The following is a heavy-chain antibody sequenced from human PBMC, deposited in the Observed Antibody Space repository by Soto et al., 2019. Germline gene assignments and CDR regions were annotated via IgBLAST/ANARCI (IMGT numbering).Heavy chain of an antibody. CDR3: AKDPIYDSSQPASGRGDY. V-gene: IGHV3-23*01. CDR2: ISGSGGST. D-gene: IGHD3-22*01. J-gene: IGHJ4*02. CDR1: GFTFSSYA. Sequence: PGGSLRLSCAASGFTFSSYAMSWVRQAPGKGLEWVSTISGSGGSTYYADSVKGRFTISRDNSKNTLYLQMNSLRAEDTAVYYCAKDPIYDSSQPASGRGDYWGQGTLVTVSS.